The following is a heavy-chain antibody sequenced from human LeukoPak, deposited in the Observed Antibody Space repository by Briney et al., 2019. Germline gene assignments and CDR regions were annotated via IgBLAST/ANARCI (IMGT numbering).Heavy chain of an antibody. J-gene: IGHJ4*02. D-gene: IGHD3-22*01. CDR3: VILSHYYDSSGPDLDY. Sequence: PGGSLRLSCAASGFTFGDYAMSWVRQAPGKGLEWVGFIRSKAYGGTTEYAASVKGRFTISRDDSKSIAYLQMNSLKTEDTAVYYCVILSHYYDSSGPDLDYWGQGTLVTVSS. CDR2: IRSKAYGGTT. CDR1: GFTFGDYA. V-gene: IGHV3-49*04.